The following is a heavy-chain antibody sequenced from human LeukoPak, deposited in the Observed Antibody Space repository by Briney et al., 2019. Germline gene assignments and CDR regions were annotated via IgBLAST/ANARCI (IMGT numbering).Heavy chain of an antibody. Sequence: ASVKVSCKTSGYTFTGYYMHWVRQAPGQGLEWMGWINPNSGGTNCAQKFQGRVTMTRDTSISTAYMELSRLRSDDTAVYYCARDLYGDYEHYYYYYYMDVWGKGTTDTVSS. D-gene: IGHD4-17*01. CDR2: INPNSGGT. J-gene: IGHJ6*03. CDR1: GYTFTGYY. V-gene: IGHV1-2*02. CDR3: ARDLYGDYEHYYYYYYMDV.